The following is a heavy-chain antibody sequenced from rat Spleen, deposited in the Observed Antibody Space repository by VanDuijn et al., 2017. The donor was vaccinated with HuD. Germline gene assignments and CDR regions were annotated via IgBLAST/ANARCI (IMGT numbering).Heavy chain of an antibody. J-gene: IGHJ3*01. Sequence: EVQLVESGGGLVQPGGSLKLSCAASGFVFSSYGMNWVRQAPPKGLKWVASITNTGGSTYYPDSVKGRFTISRDNAKSTLYLQMNSLRSEDTATYYCARQDNYGGFAYWGQGTLVTVSS. CDR3: ARQDNYGGFAY. V-gene: IGHV5-19*01. D-gene: IGHD1-10*01. CDR1: GFVFSSYG. CDR2: ITNTGGST.